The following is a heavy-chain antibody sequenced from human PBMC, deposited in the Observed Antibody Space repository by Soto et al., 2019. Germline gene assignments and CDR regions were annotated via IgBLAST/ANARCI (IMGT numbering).Heavy chain of an antibody. V-gene: IGHV1-69*01. D-gene: IGHD3-22*01. CDR3: ARDGDYDDRSGFQRDYHYYGMDV. CDR1: GGSFSDYA. Sequence: QVQLVQSGAEVKKPGSSVKVSCQASGGSFSDYAISWVRQAPGQGLEWMGGIIPMLGIADNAQKFQGRVIITADEYTSTVYMELSSLRSEDTAVYYCARDGDYDDRSGFQRDYHYYGMDVWGQGTTVTVAS. J-gene: IGHJ6*02. CDR2: IIPMLGIA.